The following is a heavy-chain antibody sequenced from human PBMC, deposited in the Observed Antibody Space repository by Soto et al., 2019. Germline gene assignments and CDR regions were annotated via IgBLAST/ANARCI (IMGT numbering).Heavy chain of an antibody. CDR2: ISVYNGNT. CDR1: GYTFTSSG. V-gene: IGHV1-18*01. CDR3: ARGVVVPAATGKTWFDP. D-gene: IGHD2-2*01. J-gene: IGHJ5*02. Sequence: ASVKVSCKASGYTFTSSGISWMRQAPGQGLEWMGWISVYNGNTNYAQNFQGRVSMTTDTSTSTVYMEPRNLRSDDTAVYYCARGVVVPAATGKTWFDPWGQGTLVTVSS.